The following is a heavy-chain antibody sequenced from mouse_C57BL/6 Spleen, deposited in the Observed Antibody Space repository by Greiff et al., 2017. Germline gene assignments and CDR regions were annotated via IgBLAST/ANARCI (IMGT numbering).Heavy chain of an antibody. CDR2: ISYDGSN. CDR1: GYSITSGYY. D-gene: IGHD5-1-1*01. J-gene: IGHJ4*01. Sequence: ESGPGLVKPSQSLSLTCSVTGYSITSGYYWNWIRQFPGNKLEWMGYISYDGSNNYNPSLKNRISITRDTSKNQFFLKLNSVTTEDTATYYCAREDTFNAMDYWGQGTSVTVSS. V-gene: IGHV3-6*01. CDR3: AREDTFNAMDY.